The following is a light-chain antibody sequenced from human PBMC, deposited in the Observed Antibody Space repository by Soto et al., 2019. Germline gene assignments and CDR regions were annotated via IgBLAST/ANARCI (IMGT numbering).Light chain of an antibody. V-gene: IGKV3-15*01. Sequence: EIVLTQSPATLSLSPGERATLSCRTSQSVSSYLAWYQQKPGQAPRLLIHGATTRATGIPARFSGSGSGTEFTLTISNLQPDDFATYFCQQYNNYPRTFGQGTKVDIK. CDR1: QSVSSY. CDR2: GAT. J-gene: IGKJ1*01. CDR3: QQYNNYPRT.